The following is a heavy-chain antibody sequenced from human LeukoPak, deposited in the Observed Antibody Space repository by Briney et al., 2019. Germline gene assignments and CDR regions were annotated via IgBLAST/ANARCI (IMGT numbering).Heavy chain of an antibody. CDR1: GFTVSSNY. V-gene: IGHV3-66*01. CDR3: AREGSCSSTSCYAGNP. CDR2: IYSGGST. Sequence: GGSLRPSCAASGFTVSSNYMSWVRQAPGKGLEWVSVIYSGGSTYYADSVKGRFTISRDNSKNTLYLQMNSLRAEDTAVYYCAREGSCSSTSCYAGNPWGQGTLVTVSS. D-gene: IGHD2-2*01. J-gene: IGHJ5*02.